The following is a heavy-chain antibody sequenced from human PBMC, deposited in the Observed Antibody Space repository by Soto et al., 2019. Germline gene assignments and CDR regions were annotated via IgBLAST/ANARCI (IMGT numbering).Heavy chain of an antibody. V-gene: IGHV1-46*03. CDR2: INPSGGST. CDR1: GYTFTSYY. CDR3: ARDGSGSYGRRYNWFDP. J-gene: IGHJ5*02. D-gene: IGHD3-10*01. Sequence: QVQLVQSGAEVKKPGASVKVSCKASGYTFTSYYMHWVRQAPGQGLEWMGIINPSGGSTRYAKKFQGRVTMTRDTSTSTVYMELSSLRSEDTAVYYCARDGSGSYGRRYNWFDPWGQGTLVTVSS.